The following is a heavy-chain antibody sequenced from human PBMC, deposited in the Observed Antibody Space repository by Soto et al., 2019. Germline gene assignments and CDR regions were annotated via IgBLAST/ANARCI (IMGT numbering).Heavy chain of an antibody. V-gene: IGHV3-30*18. J-gene: IGHJ4*02. D-gene: IGHD6-19*01. CDR3: AKGGRQWLVTSDFNY. CDR2: VSHDGRNT. CDR1: GFTFSSYS. Sequence: GGSLRLSCAASGFTFSSYSMNWVRQAPGKGLEWVALVSHDGRNTHYADSVKGRFTISRDSSKNTVSLEMTSLRAEDTAVYYCAKGGRQWLVTSDFNYWGQGALVTVSS.